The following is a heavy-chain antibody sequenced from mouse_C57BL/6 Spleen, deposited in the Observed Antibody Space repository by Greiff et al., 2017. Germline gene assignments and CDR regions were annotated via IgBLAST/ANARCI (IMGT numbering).Heavy chain of an antibody. CDR1: GYTFTSYW. CDR2: IDPSDSYT. D-gene: IGHD1-1*01. Sequence: QVQLQQPGAELVKPGASVKLSCKASGYTFTSYWMQWVKQRPGQGLEWIGEIDPSDSYTNYNQKFKGKATLTVDTSSSTAYMQLSRLTSEDSAVYYCARVVPYYCGSMDWGQGTTLTVSS. CDR3: ARVVPYYCGSMD. J-gene: IGHJ2*01. V-gene: IGHV1-50*01.